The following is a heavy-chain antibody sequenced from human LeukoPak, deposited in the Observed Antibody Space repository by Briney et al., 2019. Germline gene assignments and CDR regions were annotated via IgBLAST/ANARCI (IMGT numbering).Heavy chain of an antibody. CDR2: ISGSGGST. CDR3: AVSLGGNLDY. Sequence: GGSLRLSCAASGFTFSNYAMSWVRQAPGKGLEWVSFISGSGGSTYYADSVKGRFTISRDNSQNTLYLQMNSLRAEDTAFYYCAVSLGGNLDYWGQGTLVTGSS. CDR1: GFTFSNYA. D-gene: IGHD4-23*01. V-gene: IGHV3-23*01. J-gene: IGHJ4*02.